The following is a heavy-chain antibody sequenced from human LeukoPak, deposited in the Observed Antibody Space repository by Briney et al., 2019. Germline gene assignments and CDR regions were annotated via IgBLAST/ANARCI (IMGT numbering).Heavy chain of an antibody. CDR3: TTDRTQDYPRRDY. CDR1: GFTFSNAW. D-gene: IGHD4-11*01. J-gene: IGHJ4*02. CDR2: IKSKTDGGTT. Sequence: GGSLRLSCAASGFTFSNAWMSWVRQAPGKGLEWVGRIKSKTDGGTTDYAAPVKGRFTISRDDSKNTLYLQMNSLKTEDTAVYYCTTDRTQDYPRRDYWGQGTLVTVSS. V-gene: IGHV3-15*01.